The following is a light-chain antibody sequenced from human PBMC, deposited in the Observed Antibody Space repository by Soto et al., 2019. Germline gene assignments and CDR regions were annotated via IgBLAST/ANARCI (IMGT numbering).Light chain of an antibody. V-gene: IGLV1-51*01. Sequence: QSVLAQPPSVSAAPGQKVTISCPGSSSNIGGNSVSWYQQLPGTAPKLLIYDDNKRPSRIPDRFSGSKSGTSATLGITGFQTGDEADYYCGSWDSSLSAYVFGTGTKVTVL. J-gene: IGLJ1*01. CDR1: SSNIGGNS. CDR3: GSWDSSLSAYV. CDR2: DDN.